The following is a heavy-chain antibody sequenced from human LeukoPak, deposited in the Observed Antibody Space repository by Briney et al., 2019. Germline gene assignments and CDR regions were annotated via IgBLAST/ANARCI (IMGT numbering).Heavy chain of an antibody. CDR3: ATRGVGGSPYYFDY. Sequence: AGGSLRLSCAASGFTFSNYAMSWVRQAPGKGLEWVSLISGSGGSTYYGDSVKGRFTISRDNSKNTLYVEMNSLRADDTAVYYCATRGVGGSPYYFDYWGQGTPVTVSS. D-gene: IGHD1-26*01. CDR1: GFTFSNYA. CDR2: ISGSGGST. V-gene: IGHV3-23*01. J-gene: IGHJ4*02.